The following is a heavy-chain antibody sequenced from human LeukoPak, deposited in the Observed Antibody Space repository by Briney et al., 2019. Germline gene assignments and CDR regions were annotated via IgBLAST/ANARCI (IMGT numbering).Heavy chain of an antibody. D-gene: IGHD2-15*01. CDR2: VDPEDGET. CDR1: GYTFTDYY. Sequence: ASVKVSCKVSGYTFTDYYMHWVQQAPGRGLEWVGLVDPEDGETISAEKFQGRVTITADTSTDTAYMELSSLRSEDTAVYYCARDLGYCSGGSCFGDRTAYFDYWGQGTLVTVSS. CDR3: ARDLGYCSGGSCFGDRTAYFDY. V-gene: IGHV1-69-2*01. J-gene: IGHJ4*02.